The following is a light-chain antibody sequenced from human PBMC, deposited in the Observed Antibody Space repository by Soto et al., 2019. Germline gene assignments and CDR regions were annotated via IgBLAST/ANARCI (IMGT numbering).Light chain of an antibody. CDR3: QQYNNWPLT. Sequence: EIVMMQSPATLSVSPGERATLSCRASQSVGSNLAWYQQKPGQPPRLFISDASTRATGIPARFSGSGSGTEFTLTISSLQSEDFAISYCQQYNNWPLTFGPGTKVDIK. CDR1: QSVGSN. V-gene: IGKV3-15*01. J-gene: IGKJ3*01. CDR2: DAS.